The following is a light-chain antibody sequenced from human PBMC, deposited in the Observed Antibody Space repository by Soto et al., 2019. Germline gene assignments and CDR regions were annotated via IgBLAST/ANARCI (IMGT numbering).Light chain of an antibody. Sequence: EIVLTQSPDTLSLSPGDRATLSCRPSQSISSSYLAWYQQKPGQALRLLIYGASTRATGIPDRFSGSGSGTDFTLTISRLEPEDFAVYYCQQSANSLSITFGQGTRLEIK. CDR1: QSISSSY. V-gene: IGKV3-20*01. CDR2: GAS. CDR3: QQSANSLSIT. J-gene: IGKJ5*01.